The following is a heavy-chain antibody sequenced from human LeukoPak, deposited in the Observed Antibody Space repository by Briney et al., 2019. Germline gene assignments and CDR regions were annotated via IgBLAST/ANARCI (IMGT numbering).Heavy chain of an antibody. V-gene: IGHV3-48*03. D-gene: IGHD1-14*01. Sequence: GGSLRLSCAASGFTFSSYEMNWVPQAPGKGLEWVSYISSSGSTIYYADSVKGRFTISRDDAKNSLYLQMNSLRAEDTAVYYCARNHHYYYVMDVWGQGTTVTVSS. J-gene: IGHJ6*02. CDR2: ISSSGSTI. CDR1: GFTFSSYE. CDR3: ARNHHYYYVMDV.